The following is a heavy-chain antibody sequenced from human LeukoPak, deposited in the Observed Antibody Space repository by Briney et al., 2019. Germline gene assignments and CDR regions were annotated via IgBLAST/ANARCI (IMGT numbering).Heavy chain of an antibody. CDR1: GFTFSSYW. D-gene: IGHD6-6*01. CDR3: ARVGLLAARDY. CDR2: IKRDGSEK. V-gene: IGHV3-7*01. J-gene: IGHJ4*02. Sequence: GGSLRLSCAASGFTFSSYWMTWVRQAPGKGLEWVANIKRDGSEKYYVDSVKGRFTISRDNAKNSLYLQMNSLRAEDTAVYYCARVGLLAARDYWGQGTLVTVSS.